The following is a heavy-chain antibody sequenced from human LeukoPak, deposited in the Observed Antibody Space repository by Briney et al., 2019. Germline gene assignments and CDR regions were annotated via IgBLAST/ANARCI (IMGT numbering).Heavy chain of an antibody. D-gene: IGHD3-3*01. Sequence: NPSETLSLTCTVSGGSISSYYWSWIRQPPGKGLEWIGYIYYGGSTNYNPSLKSRVTISVDTSKNQFSLKLSSVTAADTAVYYCARGGDFWSGYFDYWGQGTLVTVSS. CDR3: ARGGDFWSGYFDY. V-gene: IGHV4-59*01. CDR1: GGSISSYY. J-gene: IGHJ4*02. CDR2: IYYGGST.